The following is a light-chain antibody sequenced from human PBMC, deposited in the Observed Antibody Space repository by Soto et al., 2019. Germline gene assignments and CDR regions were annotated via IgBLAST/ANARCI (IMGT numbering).Light chain of an antibody. CDR2: DVN. CDR3: SSYTTADTVI. J-gene: IGLJ2*01. CDR1: SSDIGGYNF. Sequence: QSVLTQPASMSGSPGQSITISCTGTSSDIGGYNFVSWYQRHPGKGPKLLISDVNFRPSGVSNRFSGSKSENTASLTISGLQPEDEADYYCSSYTTADTVIFGGGTKLTVL. V-gene: IGLV2-14*03.